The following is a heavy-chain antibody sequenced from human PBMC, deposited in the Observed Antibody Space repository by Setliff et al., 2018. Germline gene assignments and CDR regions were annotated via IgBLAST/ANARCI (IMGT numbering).Heavy chain of an antibody. CDR1: GGSISSGDYY. J-gene: IGHJ4*02. Sequence: PSETLSLTCTVSGGSISSGDYYWSWIRQPPGKGLEWIGYIYSSGSTYYNPSLKSRVSISVDTSKNQFSLKLSSVTAADTAVYYCAREQWLDPPGYYYDNLGTLDYWGQGTLVTVSS. V-gene: IGHV4-30-4*08. CDR2: IYSSGST. D-gene: IGHD6-19*01. CDR3: AREQWLDPPGYYYDNLGTLDY.